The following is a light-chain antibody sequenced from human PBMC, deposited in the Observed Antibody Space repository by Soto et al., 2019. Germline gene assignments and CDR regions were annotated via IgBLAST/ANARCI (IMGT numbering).Light chain of an antibody. V-gene: IGLV2-23*02. J-gene: IGLJ1*01. CDR1: SSDVGNYNL. CDR3: CLYAGGSTPNYV. CDR2: EVS. Sequence: QSALTQPASVSGSPGQSITISCTGTSSDVGNYNLVSWYQQHPDRAPQLMIYEVSKRPSGVSNRFSGSKSGSTASLTISGLQAEDEADYYCCLYAGGSTPNYVFGTGTKATVL.